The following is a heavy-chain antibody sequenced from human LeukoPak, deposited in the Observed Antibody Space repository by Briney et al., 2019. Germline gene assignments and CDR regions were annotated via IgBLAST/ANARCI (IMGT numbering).Heavy chain of an antibody. J-gene: IGHJ5*02. CDR2: VYASGST. V-gene: IGHV4-61*02. D-gene: IGHD2-2*01. Sequence: SQTLSLTCSVSGGSISADVYYWSWIRQPAGKGLEWIGRVYASGSTNYNPSFKSRVNISVDTSRTQFSLRLSSVTAAGTAVYYCARGNNGFCSATSCHYNWFDPWGQGTLVTVSS. CDR3: ARGNNGFCSATSCHYNWFDP. CDR1: GGSISADVYY.